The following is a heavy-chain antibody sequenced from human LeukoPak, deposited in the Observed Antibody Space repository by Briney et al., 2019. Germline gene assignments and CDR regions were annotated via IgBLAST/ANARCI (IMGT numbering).Heavy chain of an antibody. CDR3: AKDGGLWVSAHWGDS. CDR1: GFTFSSYA. Sequence: AGGSLRLSCVASGFTFSSYAMSWVRQVPGKGLEWVSIIGGSGGGAYYADSVKGRFTISRDNSKNTLYLQMNSLRAEDTAVYYCAKDGGLWVSAHWGDSWGRGTLVTVSS. V-gene: IGHV3-23*01. D-gene: IGHD7-27*01. CDR2: IGGSGGGA. J-gene: IGHJ4*02.